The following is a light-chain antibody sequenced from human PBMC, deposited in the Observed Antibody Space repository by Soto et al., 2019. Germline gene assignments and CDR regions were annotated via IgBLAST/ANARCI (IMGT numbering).Light chain of an antibody. Sequence: EIVLTQSPGTLSLSPGERATLSCRASQSVSSSYLAWYQQKPGQAPRLLIYGASNRATGIPDRFSGSGSGTDFTLTISRLEPEDFAVYYCQQYGTSPLFTFAPGTRVDIK. CDR2: GAS. J-gene: IGKJ3*01. CDR3: QQYGTSPLFT. V-gene: IGKV3-20*01. CDR1: QSVSSSY.